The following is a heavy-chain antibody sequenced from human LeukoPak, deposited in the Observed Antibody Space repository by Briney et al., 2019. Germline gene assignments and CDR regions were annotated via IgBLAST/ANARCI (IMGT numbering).Heavy chain of an antibody. J-gene: IGHJ1*01. CDR1: GFTFSSYS. V-gene: IGHV3-48*02. CDR3: ARVLGWSPRGGGPECFQH. CDR2: ISSSSSTI. D-gene: IGHD2-15*01. Sequence: GGSLRLSCAASGFTFSSYSMNWVRQAPGKGLEWVSYISSSSSTIYYADSVKGRFTISRDNAKNSLYLQMNSLRDEDTAVYYCARVLGWSPRGGGPECFQHWGQGTLVTVSS.